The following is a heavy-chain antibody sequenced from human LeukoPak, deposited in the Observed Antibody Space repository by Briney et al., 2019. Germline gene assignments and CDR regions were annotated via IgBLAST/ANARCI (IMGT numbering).Heavy chain of an antibody. CDR3: ARDFEYYGSGSYFPH. V-gene: IGHV1-69*04. J-gene: IGHJ4*02. Sequence: SVKVSCKASGGTFSSYAISWVRQAPGQGLEWMGRIIPILGIANYAQKFQGRVTITADKSTSTAYMELSRLRSDDTAVYYCARDFEYYGSGSYFPHWGQGTLVTVSS. CDR1: GGTFSSYA. D-gene: IGHD3-10*01. CDR2: IIPILGIA.